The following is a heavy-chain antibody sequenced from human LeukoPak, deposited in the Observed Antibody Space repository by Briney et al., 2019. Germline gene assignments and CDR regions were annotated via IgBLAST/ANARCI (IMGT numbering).Heavy chain of an antibody. V-gene: IGHV3-21*01. J-gene: IGHJ4*02. CDR2: ISSSSSYI. CDR1: GFTVSSNY. CDR3: ARGGGGSYYHPLDY. D-gene: IGHD1-26*01. Sequence: GGSLRLSCAASGFTVSSNYMGWVRQAPGKGLEWVSSISSSSSYIYYADSVKGRFTISRDNAKNSLYLQMNSLRAEDTAVYYCARGGGGSYYHPLDYWGQGTLVTVSS.